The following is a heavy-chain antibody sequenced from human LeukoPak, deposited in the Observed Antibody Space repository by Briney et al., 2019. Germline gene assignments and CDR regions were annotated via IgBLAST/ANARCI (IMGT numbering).Heavy chain of an antibody. CDR3: ARDPPLGSCSTISCPHLDY. V-gene: IGHV3-21*01. D-gene: IGHD2-2*01. J-gene: IGHJ4*02. CDR1: GFTFSSYA. CDR2: ISSSSSFI. Sequence: GGSLRLSCAASGFTFSSYAMNWVRQAPGKGLEWVSSISSSSSFIYYADSVKGRFTISRDNAKNSLYLQMNSLRAEDTAVYYCARDPPLGSCSTISCPHLDYWGQGTLVTVSS.